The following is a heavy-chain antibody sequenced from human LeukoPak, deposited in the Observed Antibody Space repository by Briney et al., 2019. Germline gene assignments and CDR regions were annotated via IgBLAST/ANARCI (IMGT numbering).Heavy chain of an antibody. D-gene: IGHD2-2*01. CDR3: ASLYCTRTSCYFLDP. CDR1: GASVSAYY. CDR2: IHDSGSA. V-gene: IGHV4-59*02. Sequence: SETLSLTCTVSGASVSAYYWTWIRQPPGKRLEWLGYIHDSGSANYNPSLNSRLTISLDTSKNQFSLKLSSLTAADTAMYYCASLYCTRTSCYFLDPWGQGTLVIVSS. J-gene: IGHJ5*02.